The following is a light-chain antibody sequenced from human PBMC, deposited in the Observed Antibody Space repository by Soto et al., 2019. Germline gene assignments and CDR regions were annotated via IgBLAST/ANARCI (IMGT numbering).Light chain of an antibody. CDR3: AAWDDSLNGQGV. Sequence: QSVLTQPPSASGTPGQRVTISCSGSSSNIGSNTVNWYQQLPGTAPKLLIYSNNQRPSGVPDRFSGSKSGTSASLAISGLQSGDEADYYCAAWDDSLNGQGVFGGGTKLTVL. J-gene: IGLJ2*01. CDR2: SNN. CDR1: SSNIGSNT. V-gene: IGLV1-44*01.